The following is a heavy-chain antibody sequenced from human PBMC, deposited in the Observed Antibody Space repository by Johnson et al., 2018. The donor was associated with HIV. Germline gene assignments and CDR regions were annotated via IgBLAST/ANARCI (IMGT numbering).Heavy chain of an antibody. CDR1: GFTFSNYG. CDR3: ARDSEWELGQEGAFDI. Sequence: QMQLVESGGGVVQPGRSLRLSCAASGFTFSNYGMHWVRQAPGKGLEWVAVISYDGNNKYYTDSVKGRFTISRDNSKNTLYLQMNSLRAEDTAVYYCARDSEWELGQEGAFDIWGQGTMVTVSS. CDR2: ISYDGNNK. V-gene: IGHV3-30*03. D-gene: IGHD1-26*01. J-gene: IGHJ3*02.